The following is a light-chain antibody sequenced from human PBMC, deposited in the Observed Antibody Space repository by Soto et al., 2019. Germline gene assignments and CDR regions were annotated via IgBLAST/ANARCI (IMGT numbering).Light chain of an antibody. Sequence: QSALTQPASVSGSPGQSITISCTGTSSDVGGYNYVSWYQQHPGKAPKLMIYDVSNRPSGVSNRFSGSKSGNTSSLTISGLQPDDESHYYCSPYSSSSTLLYVFGTGTNLTVL. CDR2: DVS. CDR1: SSDVGGYNY. J-gene: IGLJ1*01. V-gene: IGLV2-14*01. CDR3: SPYSSSSTLLYV.